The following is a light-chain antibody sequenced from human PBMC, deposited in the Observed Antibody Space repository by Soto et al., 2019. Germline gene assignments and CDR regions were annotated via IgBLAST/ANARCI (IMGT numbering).Light chain of an antibody. CDR3: ISYTSTSTLV. J-gene: IGLJ1*01. CDR2: EVN. V-gene: IGLV2-14*01. Sequence: QSALTQPASVSGSPGQSITISCTGTSSDIGGYSYVSWYQQHPGKAPKLMIYEVNNRPSGISDRFSGSKSGNTASLTISRLQHEEEADYYCISYTSTSTLVFGTETKVTV. CDR1: SSDIGGYSY.